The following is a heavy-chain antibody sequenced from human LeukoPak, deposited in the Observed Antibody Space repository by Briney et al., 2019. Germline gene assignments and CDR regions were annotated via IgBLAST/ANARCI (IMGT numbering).Heavy chain of an antibody. CDR3: ASSYYDFWSGYSYYFDY. V-gene: IGHV3-48*03. D-gene: IGHD3-3*01. CDR1: GFTFSTYE. Sequence: GGSLRLSCAASGFTFSTYEMNWVRQAPGKGLEWVSYISTSGSTIYYADSVKGRFTISRDNAKNSLFLQMNSLGAEDTAVYYCASSYYDFWSGYSYYFDYWGQGTLVTVSS. CDR2: ISTSGSTI. J-gene: IGHJ4*02.